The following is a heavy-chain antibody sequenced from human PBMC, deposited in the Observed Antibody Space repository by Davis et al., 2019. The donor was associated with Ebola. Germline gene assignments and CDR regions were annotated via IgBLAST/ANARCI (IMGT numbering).Heavy chain of an antibody. J-gene: IGHJ6*04. D-gene: IGHD5-24*01. V-gene: IGHV3-74*01. CDR2: INSDGSTT. CDR1: EFTFSSYS. CDR3: ARIEPITNYGMDV. Sequence: GGSLSLSCAGSEFTFSSYSMHWVRQAPGKGLVWVSRINSDGSTTTYADSVNGRFTISRDNSKNTLYLQMNSLRAEDTAVYYCARIEPITNYGMDVWGKGTPITVSS.